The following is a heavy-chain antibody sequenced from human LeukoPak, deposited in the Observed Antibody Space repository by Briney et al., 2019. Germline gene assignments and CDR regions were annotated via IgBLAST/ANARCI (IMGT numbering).Heavy chain of an antibody. J-gene: IGHJ4*02. V-gene: IGHV1-2*04. CDR3: ARANYKDGDYPPEY. Sequence: ASVKVSCKASGYTFTSYDINWVRQAPGQGLEWMGWMNTNSGGTYYAQKFQDWVTMTGDTSITTAYMELRRLRSDDTAVYYCARANYKDGDYPPEYWGQGTLVTVSP. D-gene: IGHD1-7*01. CDR1: GYTFTSYD. CDR2: MNTNSGGT.